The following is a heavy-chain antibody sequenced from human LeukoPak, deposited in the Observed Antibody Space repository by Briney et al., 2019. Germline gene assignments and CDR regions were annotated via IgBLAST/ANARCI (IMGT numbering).Heavy chain of an antibody. J-gene: IGHJ4*02. CDR3: AREGEEQQLVDYFDY. D-gene: IGHD6-13*01. CDR2: ISSSSSSYI. CDR1: GFTFSSYS. V-gene: IGHV3-21*01. Sequence: PGGSLRLSCAASGFTFSSYSMNWVRQAPGKGLEWVSSISSSSSSYIYYADSVKGRFTISRDNAKNSLYLQMNSLRAEDTAVYYCAREGEEQQLVDYFDYWGQGTLVTVSS.